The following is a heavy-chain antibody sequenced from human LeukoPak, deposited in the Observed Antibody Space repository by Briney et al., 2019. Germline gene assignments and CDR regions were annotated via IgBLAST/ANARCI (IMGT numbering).Heavy chain of an antibody. CDR2: VYYSGNT. CDR1: GGSITSDC. CDR3: ARHLPMPPADAFDI. V-gene: IGHV4-59*08. D-gene: IGHD2-2*01. J-gene: IGHJ3*02. Sequence: SETLSLTCTVSGGSITSDCWSWIRQPPGKGLEWIGCVYYSGNTRYNPSLKSRVTISVGTSMSQFSLQLSSVTAADTAVYYYARHLPMPPADAFDIWGQGTMVTVSS.